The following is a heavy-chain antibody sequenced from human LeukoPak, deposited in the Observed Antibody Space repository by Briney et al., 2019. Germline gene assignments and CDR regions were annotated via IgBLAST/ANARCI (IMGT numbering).Heavy chain of an antibody. CDR3: AKQLGRSYYFDY. CDR1: GFTFSSYS. D-gene: IGHD7-27*01. J-gene: IGHJ4*02. Sequence: GRSLRLSCGASGFTFSSYSMHWVRQAPGKGLEWVAVISYDGSNKYYADSVKGRFTISRDNSKNTLYPQMNSLRAEDTAVYYCAKQLGRSYYFDYWGQGTLVTVSS. CDR2: ISYDGSNK. V-gene: IGHV3-30*18.